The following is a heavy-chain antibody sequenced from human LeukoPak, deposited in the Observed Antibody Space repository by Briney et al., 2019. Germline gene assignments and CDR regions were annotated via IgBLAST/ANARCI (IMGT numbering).Heavy chain of an antibody. CDR3: ARGTGLLWFGEQKNNWFDP. Sequence: SETLSLTCAAYGGSFSGYYWSWIRQPPGKGLEWIGEINHSGSTDYNPSLKSRVTISVDTSKNQFSLKLSSVTAADTAVYYCARGTGLLWFGEQKNNWFDPWGQGTLVTVSS. D-gene: IGHD3-10*01. V-gene: IGHV4-34*01. J-gene: IGHJ5*02. CDR2: INHSGST. CDR1: GGSFSGYY.